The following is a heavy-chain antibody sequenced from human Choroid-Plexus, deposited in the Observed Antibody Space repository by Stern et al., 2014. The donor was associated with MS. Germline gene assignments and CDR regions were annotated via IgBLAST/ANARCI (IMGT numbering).Heavy chain of an antibody. V-gene: IGHV4-30-2*01. CDR3: GRGRSRVHPPLDP. D-gene: IGHD2-2*01. CDR1: GYSITSAAFS. Sequence: VQLVESGSGLVKPSQTLSLTCSVSGYSITSAAFSWTWIRQAQGKGLEXIGAMDYGGTPPYNPPRRSRINKSVNSPNNRFSLRQSSVTAADTAVYYCGRGRSRVHPPLDPWGQGTLVTVSS. J-gene: IGHJ5*02. CDR2: MDYGGTP.